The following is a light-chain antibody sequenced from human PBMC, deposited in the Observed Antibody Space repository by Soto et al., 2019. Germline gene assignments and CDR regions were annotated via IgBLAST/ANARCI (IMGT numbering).Light chain of an antibody. Sequence: DTQWTQSPSFLSASVGDRVTIACRASQDVSRSVGWYQQKPGTAPKLLISAASTLNSGVPSRFSGSGSGTDFTLTISSLQPEDFATYYWQQLWTYPLTFGGGTKVEI. CDR2: AAS. V-gene: IGKV1-9*01. J-gene: IGKJ4*01. CDR1: QDVSRS. CDR3: QQLWTYPLT.